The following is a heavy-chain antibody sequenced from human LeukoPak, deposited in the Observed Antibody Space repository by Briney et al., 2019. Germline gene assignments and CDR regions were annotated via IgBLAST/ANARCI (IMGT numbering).Heavy chain of an antibody. Sequence: KTSQTLSLTCTVSGGSISSGGYYWSWIRQHPGKGLEWIEYIYYSGSTYYNPSLKSRVTISVDTSKNQFSLKLSSVTAADTAVYYCARGYTYYYGSGIPYYGMDVWGKGTTVTVSS. CDR1: GGSISSGGYY. J-gene: IGHJ6*04. D-gene: IGHD3-10*01. CDR3: ARGYTYYYGSGIPYYGMDV. V-gene: IGHV4-31*03. CDR2: IYYSGST.